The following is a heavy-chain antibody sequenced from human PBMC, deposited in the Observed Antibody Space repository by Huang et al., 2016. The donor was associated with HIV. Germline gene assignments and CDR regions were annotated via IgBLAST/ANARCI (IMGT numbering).Heavy chain of an antibody. CDR2: IYPGDSDP. J-gene: IGHJ4*02. V-gene: IGHV5-51*04. CDR1: GFSFTNYW. CDR3: ARPLLGYSNGYYFDY. D-gene: IGHD5-18*01. Sequence: EVQLVQSGAEVKKPGESLKISCKGSGFSFTNYWIGWVRQMPGKGLEWMGIIYPGDSDPTYSPSFRGQVTISADKPINTAYLQWNSLKASDSAMYYCARPLLGYSNGYYFDYWGQGTLVTVSS.